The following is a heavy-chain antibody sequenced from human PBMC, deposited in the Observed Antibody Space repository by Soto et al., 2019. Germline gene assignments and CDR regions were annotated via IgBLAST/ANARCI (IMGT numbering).Heavy chain of an antibody. V-gene: IGHV4-59*12. CDR2: IYYSGST. Sequence: SETLSLTCTVSGGSISSYYWSWIRQPPGKGLKWIGYIYYSGSTNCNPSLKSRVTISVDTSKNQFSLKLSSVTAADTAVYYCARVDDYGDYSFDYWGQGTLVTVSS. J-gene: IGHJ4*02. D-gene: IGHD4-17*01. CDR1: GGSISSYY. CDR3: ARVDDYGDYSFDY.